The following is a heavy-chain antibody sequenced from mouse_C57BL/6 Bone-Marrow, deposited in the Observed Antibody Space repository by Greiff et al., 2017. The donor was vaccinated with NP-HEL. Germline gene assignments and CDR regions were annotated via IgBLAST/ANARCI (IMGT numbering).Heavy chain of an antibody. J-gene: IGHJ2*01. CDR3: AKDPGPYYFDY. CDR2: IYPRSGNT. D-gene: IGHD3-1*01. CDR1: GYTFTSYG. Sequence: QVQLQQSGAELARPGASVKLSCKASGYTFTSYGISWVNQRTGQGLEWIGEIYPRSGNTYYNEKFKGKATLTADKSSSTAYMELRSLTSEDSAVYFCAKDPGPYYFDYWGQGTTLTVSS. V-gene: IGHV1-81*01.